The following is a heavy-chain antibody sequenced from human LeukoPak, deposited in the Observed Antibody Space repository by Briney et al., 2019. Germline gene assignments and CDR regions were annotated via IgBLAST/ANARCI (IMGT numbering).Heavy chain of an antibody. J-gene: IGHJ3*02. D-gene: IGHD2-15*01. CDR1: GFTFSNYV. CDR3: AKGMIYCSGGTCYFGTFDI. Sequence: GGSLRLSCAASGFTFSNYVMSWVRQAPGKGLEWVSGVSGGGGSTYYADSVKGRFTISRDNSRNTLYLQMKSLRAEDTAVYYCAKGMIYCSGGTCYFGTFDIWGQGTMVTVSS. CDR2: VSGGGGST. V-gene: IGHV3-23*01.